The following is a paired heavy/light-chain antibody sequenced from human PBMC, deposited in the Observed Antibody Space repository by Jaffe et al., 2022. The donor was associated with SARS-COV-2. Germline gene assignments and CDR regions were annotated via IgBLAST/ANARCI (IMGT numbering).Light chain of an antibody. V-gene: IGKV1-27*01. J-gene: IGKJ4*01. CDR2: GAS. Sequence: DIQVTQSPSSLSASVGGRVTITCRASQGISNFLAWYQQKPGKVPNLLIYGASTLHSGVPSRFSGSGSGTDFTLTISSLQPEDVAIYYCQQYDNFPLTFGGGTRVEIK. CDR3: QQYDNFPLT. CDR1: QGISNF.
Heavy chain of an antibody. CDR3: AGTPFWLGFLA. Sequence: EVQLVQSGGGLIQPGGSLRLSCTASDFFVRHKHITWVRQAPGKGLEWVSQINSDGSTRYADSAKGRFTISRDNSENTVYLQMNSLSAEDTAVYFCAGTPFWLGFLAWGQGTPVTVSS. V-gene: IGHV3-53*01. J-gene: IGHJ5*02. D-gene: IGHD3-9*01. CDR2: INSDGST. CDR1: DFFVRHKH.